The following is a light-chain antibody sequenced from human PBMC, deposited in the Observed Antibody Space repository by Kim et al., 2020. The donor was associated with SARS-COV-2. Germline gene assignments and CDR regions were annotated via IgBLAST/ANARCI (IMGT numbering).Light chain of an antibody. V-gene: IGKV3D-15*01. J-gene: IGKJ1*01. Sequence: EIVETQSPLTLSVSPGERATLSCRASQGISSNLAWYQQKPGQAPRLLSSLASTRATGIPARFSGGGSGTEFTLTISGLQSEDFAVYYCQQYHNWPPTFGQGTKVDIK. CDR2: LAS. CDR1: QGISSN. CDR3: QQYHNWPPT.